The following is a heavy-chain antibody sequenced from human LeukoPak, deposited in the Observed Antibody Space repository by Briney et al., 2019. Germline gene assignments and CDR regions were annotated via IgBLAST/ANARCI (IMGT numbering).Heavy chain of an antibody. J-gene: IGHJ6*02. CDR2: ISGSGGST. V-gene: IGHV3-23*01. CDR1: GFTFSSYA. D-gene: IGHD3-10*01. CDR3: AKVRFGELLVGMDV. Sequence: PGGSLRLSCAASGFTFSSYAMSWVRQAPGKGLEWVSAISGSGGSTYYADSVKGRFTISRDNSKNTLYLQMNSLRAEDTAVYYCAKVRFGELLVGMDVWGQGTTVTVSS.